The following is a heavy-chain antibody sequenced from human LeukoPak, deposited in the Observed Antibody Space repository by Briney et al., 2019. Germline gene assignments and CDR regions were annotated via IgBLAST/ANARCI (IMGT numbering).Heavy chain of an antibody. CDR1: GFTFSSYS. Sequence: GGSLRLSCAASGFTFSSYSMNWVRQAPGKGLEWVSSISSSSSYIYYADSVKGRFSISRDNAKNSLYLQMNSLRAEDTAVYYCAREDGDYVDYWGQGTLVTVSS. CDR2: ISSSSSYI. J-gene: IGHJ4*02. CDR3: AREDGDYVDY. V-gene: IGHV3-21*01. D-gene: IGHD4-17*01.